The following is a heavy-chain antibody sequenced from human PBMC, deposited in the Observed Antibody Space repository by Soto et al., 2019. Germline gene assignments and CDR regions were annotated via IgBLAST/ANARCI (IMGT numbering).Heavy chain of an antibody. J-gene: IGHJ4*02. CDR1: GFTFSSYE. V-gene: IGHV3-48*03. CDR2: ISSSGSTI. Sequence: PGGSLRLSCAASGFTFSSYEMNWVRKAPGKGMEWVSYISSSGSTIYYADSVKGRFTISRDNAKNSLYLQMNSLRAEDTAVYYCARETYYYDSSGYGGFDYWGQGTLVTVSS. D-gene: IGHD3-22*01. CDR3: ARETYYYDSSGYGGFDY.